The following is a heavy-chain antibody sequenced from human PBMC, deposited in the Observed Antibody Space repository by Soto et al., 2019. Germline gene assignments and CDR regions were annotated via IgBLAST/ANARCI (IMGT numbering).Heavy chain of an antibody. CDR3: ARDFTSGSYRYYGMDV. V-gene: IGHV3-23*01. Sequence: GGSLRLSCAASGFTFSSYAMSWVRQAPGKGLEWVSAISGSGGSTYYADSVKGRFTISRDNSKNTLYLQMNSLRAEDTAVYYCARDFTSGSYRYYGMDVWGQGTTVTVSS. CDR1: GFTFSSYA. D-gene: IGHD1-26*01. CDR2: ISGSGGST. J-gene: IGHJ6*02.